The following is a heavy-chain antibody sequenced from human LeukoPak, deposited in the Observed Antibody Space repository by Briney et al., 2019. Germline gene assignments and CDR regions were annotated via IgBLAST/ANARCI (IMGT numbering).Heavy chain of an antibody. CDR2: FDPEDGET. CDR3: ATDHGYSGYGHWAFDI. V-gene: IGHV1-24*01. CDR1: GYTLTELS. Sequence: ASVKVSCKVSGYTLTELSMHWVRQAPGKGLEWMGGFDPEDGETIYAQKFQGRVTMTEDTSTDTAYMELSSLRSEDTAVYYCATDHGYSGYGHWAFDIWGQGTMVTVSS. D-gene: IGHD5-12*01. J-gene: IGHJ3*02.